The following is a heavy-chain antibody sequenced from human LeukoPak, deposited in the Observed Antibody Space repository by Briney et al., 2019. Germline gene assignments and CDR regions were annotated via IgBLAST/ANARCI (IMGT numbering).Heavy chain of an antibody. Sequence: GGSLRLSCAASGFTFSSYAMSWVRQAPGQGLEWVSATGARGGNSYYADSVRGRFTISRDNSKNTVYLQMSSLRAEDTAVYYCAKMSGYYWGVHWGQGTLVTVSS. J-gene: IGHJ4*02. V-gene: IGHV3-23*01. CDR3: AKMSGYYWGVH. D-gene: IGHD3-22*01. CDR1: GFTFSSYA. CDR2: TGARGGNS.